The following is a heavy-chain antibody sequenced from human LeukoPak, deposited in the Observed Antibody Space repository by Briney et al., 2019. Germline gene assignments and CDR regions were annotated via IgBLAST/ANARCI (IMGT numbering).Heavy chain of an antibody. CDR1: GFTFTTYW. V-gene: IGHV3-74*01. Sequence: PGGSLRLSCAASGFTFTTYWMHWVRQAPGKGLVWVSHINSDGSITSYADSVKGRFTVSRDDSKNTLYLQMNSLRAEDTAVYYCAKDGGLWVSAHWGDSWGRGTLVTVSS. CDR3: AKDGGLWVSAHWGDS. J-gene: IGHJ4*02. D-gene: IGHD7-27*01. CDR2: INSDGSIT.